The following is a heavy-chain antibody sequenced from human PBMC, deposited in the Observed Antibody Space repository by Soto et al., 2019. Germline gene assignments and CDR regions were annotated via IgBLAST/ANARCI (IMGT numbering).Heavy chain of an antibody. CDR2: IIPIFGTA. V-gene: IGHV1-69*01. CDR3: AYPDDSASGGYYYYGMDV. CDR1: GGTFSSYA. D-gene: IGHD3-3*01. J-gene: IGHJ6*02. Sequence: QVQLVQSGAEVKKPGSSVKVSCKASGGTFSSYAISWVRQAPGQGLEWMGGIIPIFGTANYAQKFQGRVTITADESTSTAYMELSSLRSEDTAVYYCAYPDDSASGGYYYYGMDVWGQGTTVTVSS.